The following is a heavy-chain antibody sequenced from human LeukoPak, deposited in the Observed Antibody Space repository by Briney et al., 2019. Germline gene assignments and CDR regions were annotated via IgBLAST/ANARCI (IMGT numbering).Heavy chain of an antibody. Sequence: PGGSLRLSCAASGFTFSNAWMSWVRQAPGKGLEWVGRIKSKTDGGTTDYAAPVKGRFTISRDDSKNTLYLQMNSLKTEDTAVYYCTTEGGSGYDFPPFGYWGQGTLVTVSS. CDR1: GFTFSNAW. CDR2: IKSKTDGGTT. J-gene: IGHJ4*02. V-gene: IGHV3-15*01. CDR3: TTEGGSGYDFPPFGY. D-gene: IGHD5-12*01.